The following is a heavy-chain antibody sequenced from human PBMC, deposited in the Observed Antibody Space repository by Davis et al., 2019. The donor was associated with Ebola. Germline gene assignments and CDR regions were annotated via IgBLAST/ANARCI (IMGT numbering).Heavy chain of an antibody. Sequence: ASVKVSCKAAGYTFSGYGITWVRQAPGQGLEWMGWISGYNGDTNYAENLQGRVTMTTDTSTSTAYMELRSLRSDDTAVYYCARDGGEICSSTSCFHGLDVWGLGTTVSVSS. V-gene: IGHV1-18*01. CDR1: GYTFSGYG. CDR2: ISGYNGDT. CDR3: ARDGGEICSSTSCFHGLDV. D-gene: IGHD2-2*01. J-gene: IGHJ6*02.